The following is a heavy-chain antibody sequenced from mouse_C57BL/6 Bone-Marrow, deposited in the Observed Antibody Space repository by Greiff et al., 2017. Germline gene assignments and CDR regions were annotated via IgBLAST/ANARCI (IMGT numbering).Heavy chain of an antibody. V-gene: IGHV1-15*01. D-gene: IGHD1-1*01. Sequence: VQLQQSGAELVRPGASVTLSCKASGYTFTDYEMHWVKQTPVHGLEWIGAIDPETGGTAYNQKFKGKAILTADNSSSTAYMELRSLTSEDSAVYYSTRSSGSSYYAMDYWGQGTSVTVSS. CDR2: IDPETGGT. J-gene: IGHJ4*01. CDR1: GYTFTDYE. CDR3: TRSSGSSYYAMDY.